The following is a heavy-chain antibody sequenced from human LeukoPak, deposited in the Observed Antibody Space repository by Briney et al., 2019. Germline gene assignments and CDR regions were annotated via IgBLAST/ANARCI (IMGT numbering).Heavy chain of an antibody. V-gene: IGHV4-39*01. CDR1: GDSIRRNSYY. CDR3: ARQSRHIFAFDL. J-gene: IGHJ3*01. Sequence: PSETLSLTCTVSGDSIRRNSYYWHWIRQPPGKGLEWIANIFHTGDTFYSPSLKSRANISIETSKNQFSLKLLSVTAADAAVYYCARQSRHIFAFDLWGQGTMVAVSS. D-gene: IGHD2-21*01. CDR2: IFHTGDT.